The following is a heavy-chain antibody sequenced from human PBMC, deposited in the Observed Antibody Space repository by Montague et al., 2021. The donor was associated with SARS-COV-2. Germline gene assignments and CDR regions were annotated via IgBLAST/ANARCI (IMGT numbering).Heavy chain of an antibody. D-gene: IGHD3-3*01. J-gene: IGHJ6*02. CDR2: VYYSGXT. CDR1: GGSVSSGSYY. CDR3: ARDPWRITIFGVVTRYGMDV. Sequence: SETLSLTCIVSGGSVSSGSYYWSWIRQPPGKGLEWIGYVYYSGXTXYXXXXKXRVTISVDTSKNQFSLKLSSVTAADTAVYYCARDPWRITIFGVVTRYGMDVWGRGTTVTVSS. V-gene: IGHV4-61*01.